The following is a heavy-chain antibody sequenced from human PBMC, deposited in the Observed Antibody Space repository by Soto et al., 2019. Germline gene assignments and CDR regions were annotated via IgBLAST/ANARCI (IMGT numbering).Heavy chain of an antibody. J-gene: IGHJ4*02. CDR3: ARGPLDYPIPDFDY. Sequence: QVQLLQSGAEVKKSGASVKVSCKASGYTFTSYGISWVRQAPGQGLEWMGWISTFNSHTDYAQKVQGRVAMTTDRSTGTAYMELRSLRSDDAAVYYCARGPLDYPIPDFDYWGQGTLVTVSS. CDR2: ISTFNSHT. V-gene: IGHV1-18*01. CDR1: GYTFTSYG. D-gene: IGHD2-8*01.